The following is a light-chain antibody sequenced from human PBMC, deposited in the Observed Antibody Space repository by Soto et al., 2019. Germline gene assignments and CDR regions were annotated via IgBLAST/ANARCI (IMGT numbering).Light chain of an antibody. Sequence: DIQMTQSPSSLTASVGYRVTITCRASQAIYNYLAWYQQKPGKVPTLLLSAASTLQSGVPSRFSGSGSGTDFTLTISSLPPEDVATYYFQKFSAFPTFGGGTKVEI. V-gene: IGKV1-27*01. J-gene: IGKJ4*01. CDR1: QAIYNY. CDR3: QKFSAFPT. CDR2: AAS.